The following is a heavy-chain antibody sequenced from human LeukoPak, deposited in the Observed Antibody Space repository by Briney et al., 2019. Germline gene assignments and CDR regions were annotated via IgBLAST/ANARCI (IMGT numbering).Heavy chain of an antibody. CDR2: IYYSGST. J-gene: IGHJ3*02. CDR1: GGSISSGGYY. V-gene: IGHV4-31*03. D-gene: IGHD3-16*02. CDR3: AREGGDYVWGSYRHGAFDI. Sequence: PSETLSLTCTVSGGSISSGGYYWSWIRQHPGKGLEWIGYIYYSGSTYYNPSLKSRVTISVDASKNQFSLKLSSVTAADTAVYYCAREGGDYVWGSYRHGAFDIWGQGTMVTVSS.